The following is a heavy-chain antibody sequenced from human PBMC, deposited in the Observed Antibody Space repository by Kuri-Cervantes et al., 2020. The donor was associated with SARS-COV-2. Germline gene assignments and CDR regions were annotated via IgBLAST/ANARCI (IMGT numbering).Heavy chain of an antibody. D-gene: IGHD3-22*01. Sequence: SETLSLTCTVSGGSISSGGYYWSWIRQPPGKGLEWIGYIYYSGSTYYNPSLKSRVTISVDTSKNQFSLKLSSVTAADTAVYYCARGPYYYDSSGYKLRSGPDYWGQGTLVTCYS. J-gene: IGHJ4*02. CDR3: ARGPYYYDSSGYKLRSGPDY. CDR1: GGSISSGGYY. CDR2: IYYSGST. V-gene: IGHV4-30-4*01.